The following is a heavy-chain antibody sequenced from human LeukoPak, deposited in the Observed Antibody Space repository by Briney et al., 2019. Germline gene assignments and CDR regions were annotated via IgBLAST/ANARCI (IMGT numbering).Heavy chain of an antibody. CDR3: ARGVGVVVVPAATSNWFDP. CDR2: INPNSGGT. J-gene: IGHJ5*02. V-gene: IGHV1-2*02. CDR1: GYTFTGYY. Sequence: ASVKVSCKASGYTFTGYYMHWVRQAPGQGLEWMGWINPNSGGTNYAQKFQGRVTITRDTSISTAYMELSRLRSDDTAVYYCARGVGVVVVPAATSNWFDPWGQGTLVTVSS. D-gene: IGHD2-2*01.